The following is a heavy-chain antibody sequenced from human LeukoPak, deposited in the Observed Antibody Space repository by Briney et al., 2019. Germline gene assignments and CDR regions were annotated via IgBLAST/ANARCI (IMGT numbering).Heavy chain of an antibody. Sequence: ASVKVSCKASGYIFTDYYMHWVRQAPGQGLEWMGVSNPSGVGTNYAQKFQGRVTMTRDTSTSTVYMELSSLRSEDTAVYYCAREEYGGYFDYWGQGTLVTVSS. J-gene: IGHJ4*02. CDR2: SNPSGVGT. CDR3: AREEYGGYFDY. D-gene: IGHD2-21*01. CDR1: GYIFTDYY. V-gene: IGHV1-46*01.